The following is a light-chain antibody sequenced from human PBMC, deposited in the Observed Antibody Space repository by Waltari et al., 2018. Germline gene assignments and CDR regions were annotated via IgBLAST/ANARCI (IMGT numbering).Light chain of an antibody. J-gene: IGLJ2*01. V-gene: IGLV2-14*01. CDR3: SSQSSNNVVL. CDR1: SYYVGCYNS. Sequence: QSALTQPASVSGSPGQSVTIFCTGTSYYVGCYNSVSWYQEHPGQAPRVIIYNVSDRPSGVSDRFSGSKSGNTASLTISGLQAEDEADYYCSSQSSNNVVLFGGGTKLTVL. CDR2: NVS.